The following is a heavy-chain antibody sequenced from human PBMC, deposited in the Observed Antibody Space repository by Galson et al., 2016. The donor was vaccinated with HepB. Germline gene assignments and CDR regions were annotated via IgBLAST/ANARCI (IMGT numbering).Heavy chain of an antibody. CDR2: IYYSGSA. CDR1: GGFIRSYY. Sequence: SETLSLTCTVSGGFIRSYYWSWIRQPPGKGLEWIGYIYYSGSANYNPSLMSRVTISVGSSKNQFSLKLSSVTAADTAVYFCARGASSSSYGSRWFDPWGQGILVTVSS. CDR3: ARGASSSSYGSRWFDP. V-gene: IGHV4-59*01. J-gene: IGHJ5*02. D-gene: IGHD6-6*01.